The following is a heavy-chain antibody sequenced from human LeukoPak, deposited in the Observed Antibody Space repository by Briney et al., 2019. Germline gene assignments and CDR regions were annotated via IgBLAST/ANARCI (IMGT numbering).Heavy chain of an antibody. CDR3: ARFYGSGSYSTPDAFDI. CDR1: GGSLSSYY. Sequence: PSETLSLTCSVSGGSLSSYYWSWIRQHPGKGLEWIGYIYYSGSTYYNPSLKSRVTISVDTSKNQFSLKLSSVTAADTAVYYCARFYGSGSYSTPDAFDIWGHGTMVTVSS. V-gene: IGHV4-59*06. J-gene: IGHJ3*02. D-gene: IGHD3-10*01. CDR2: IYYSGST.